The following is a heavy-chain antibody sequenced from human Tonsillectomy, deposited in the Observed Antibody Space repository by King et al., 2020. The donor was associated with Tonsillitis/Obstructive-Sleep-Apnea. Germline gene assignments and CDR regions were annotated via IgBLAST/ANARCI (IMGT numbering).Heavy chain of an antibody. CDR3: ARDPVVSISSGLNWFDP. Sequence: VQLVESGGGLVQPGGSLRLSCAASGFTFSSYWMHWVRQAPGKGLVWVSRINRDGSSTSYADSVKGRFTISRDNAKNTLYLQMNSLRAEDTAVYYCARDPVVSISSGLNWFDPWGQGTLVTVSS. D-gene: IGHD6-19*01. CDR2: INRDGSST. V-gene: IGHV3-74*01. J-gene: IGHJ5*02. CDR1: GFTFSSYW.